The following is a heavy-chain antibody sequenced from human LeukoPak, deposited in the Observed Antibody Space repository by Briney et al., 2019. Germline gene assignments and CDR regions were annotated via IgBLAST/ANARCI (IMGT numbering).Heavy chain of an antibody. D-gene: IGHD3-10*01. J-gene: IGHJ6*04. CDR1: GASISSSSYY. V-gene: IGHV4-39*07. CDR3: ARWYYYGSGPMDV. Sequence: SETLSLTCTVSGASISSSSYYWSWIRQPPGKGLEWIGSIYYSGSTYYNPSLKSRVTISVDTSKNQFSLKLSSVTAADTAVYYCARWYYYGSGPMDVWGKGTTVTVSS. CDR2: IYYSGST.